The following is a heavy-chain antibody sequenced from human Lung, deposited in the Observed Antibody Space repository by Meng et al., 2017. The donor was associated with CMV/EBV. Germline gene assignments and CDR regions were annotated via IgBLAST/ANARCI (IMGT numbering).Heavy chain of an antibody. J-gene: IGHJ6*02. CDR2: MYSGGST. Sequence: GEXXKISCAASGLTVNNNFLTWVRQAPGKGLEWVSVMYSGGSTYYTDSVKGRFTLSRDKSKNTLYLQMNRLRVEDTGVYYCVKDMYWDQSYHGMDVWGQGXTVTVSS. CDR1: GLTVNNNF. CDR3: VKDMYWDQSYHGMDV. D-gene: IGHD2-8*02. V-gene: IGHV3-66*02.